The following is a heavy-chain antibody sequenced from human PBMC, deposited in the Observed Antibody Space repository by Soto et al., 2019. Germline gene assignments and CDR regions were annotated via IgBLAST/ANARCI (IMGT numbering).Heavy chain of an antibody. V-gene: IGHV1-3*01. CDR3: ARQLGTGVRGVIVP. CDR1: GYTFTSYA. D-gene: IGHD3-10*01. Sequence: ASVKVSCKASGYTFTSYAMHWVRQAPGQRLEWMGWINAGNGXXXXXXXXXXXVTITRDTSASTAYMELSSLRSEDTAVYYCARQLGTGVRGVIVPWGQGTLVTVSS. CDR2: INAGNGXX. J-gene: IGHJ5*02.